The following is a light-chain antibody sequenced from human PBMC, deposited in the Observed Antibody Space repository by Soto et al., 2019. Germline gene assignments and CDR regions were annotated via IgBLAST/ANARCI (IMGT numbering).Light chain of an antibody. CDR1: SNDVGGYNY. V-gene: IGLV2-14*01. Sequence: QSVLTQPASVSGSPGQSITISCTGTSNDVGGYNYVSWYQQHPGKAPKHIIYEVSNRPSGVSNRFSGSKSGNTASLTISGLRAEDEADYYCVAWDDSLSGWVFGGGTKLTVL. CDR3: VAWDDSLSGWV. J-gene: IGLJ3*02. CDR2: EVS.